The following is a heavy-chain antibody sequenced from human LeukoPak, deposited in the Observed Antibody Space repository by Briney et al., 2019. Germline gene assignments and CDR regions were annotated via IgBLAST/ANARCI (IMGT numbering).Heavy chain of an antibody. V-gene: IGHV3-53*01. D-gene: IGHD3-10*01. CDR3: ASGSGSYRTPYYYMDV. CDR2: IYSGGST. Sequence: GGSLRLSCVASGFTVSSNYMSWVRQAPGKGLEWVSVIYSGGSTYYADSVKGRSTISRDNSKNTLYLQMNSLRAEDTAVYYCASGSGSYRTPYYYMDVWGTGTTVTVSS. J-gene: IGHJ6*03. CDR1: GFTVSSNY.